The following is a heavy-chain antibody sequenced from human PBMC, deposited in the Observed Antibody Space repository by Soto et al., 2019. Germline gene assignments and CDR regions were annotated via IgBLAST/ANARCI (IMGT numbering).Heavy chain of an antibody. J-gene: IGHJ4*02. D-gene: IGHD6-13*01. CDR2: ISSSSSYI. CDR3: AREPPIAAAGTFDY. CDR1: GFTFSSYS. Sequence: PGGSLRLSCAASGFTFSSYSMNWVRQAPGKGLEWVSSISSSSSYIYYADSVKGRFTISRDNAKNSLYLQMNSLRAEDTAVYYCAREPPIAAAGTFDYWGQGTLVTAPQ. V-gene: IGHV3-21*01.